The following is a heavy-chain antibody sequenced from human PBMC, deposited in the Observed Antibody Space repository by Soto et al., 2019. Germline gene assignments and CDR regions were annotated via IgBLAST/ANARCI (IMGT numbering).Heavy chain of an antibody. Sequence: QVQLVESGGGVVQPGRSLRLSCAASGFTFSDCGMHWGRQAPGKGLEWVAVVTYEETEIHYADSVRGRFTISRYNSKNMVYLQMDSLRIEDTAVSYCVKEQSSGYWPTAHYSRQGTLITVSS. CDR2: VTYEETEI. CDR1: GFTFSDCG. V-gene: IGHV3-30*18. J-gene: IGHJ4*02. D-gene: IGHD6-25*01. CDR3: VKEQSSGYWPTAHY.